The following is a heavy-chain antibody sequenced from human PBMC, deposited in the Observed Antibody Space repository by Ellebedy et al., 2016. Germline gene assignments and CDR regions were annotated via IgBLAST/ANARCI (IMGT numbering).Heavy chain of an antibody. CDR3: RQGHYFDQ. Sequence: GGSLRLSXTASGLNLGNYFMTWIRQAPGKGLEWVATISAGGDNTFFADSVKGRFTISRDNSKNTLYLQMNNLRVEDTALYYCRQGHYFDQWGQGALVTVSS. CDR2: ISAGGDNT. CDR1: GLNLGNYF. J-gene: IGHJ4*02. V-gene: IGHV3-23*01.